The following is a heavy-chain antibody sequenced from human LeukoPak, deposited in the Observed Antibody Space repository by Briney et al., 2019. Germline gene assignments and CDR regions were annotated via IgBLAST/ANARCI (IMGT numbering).Heavy chain of an antibody. CDR3: ARGDRIGRHRVTGGAFDY. CDR1: GGTFSSYA. J-gene: IGHJ4*02. Sequence: SVKVSCKASGGTFSSYAISWVRQAPGQGLEWMGGIIPIFGTANYAQKFQGRVTITADESTSTAYMELSSLRSEDTVVYYCARGDRIGRHRVTGGAFDYWGQGTLVTVSS. V-gene: IGHV1-69*13. D-gene: IGHD1-26*01. CDR2: IIPIFGTA.